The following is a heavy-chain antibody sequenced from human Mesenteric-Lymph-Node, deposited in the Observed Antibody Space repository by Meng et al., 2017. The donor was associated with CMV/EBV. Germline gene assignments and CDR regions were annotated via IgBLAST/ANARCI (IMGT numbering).Heavy chain of an antibody. J-gene: IGHJ6*02. Sequence: LSLTCAVSGFTVSNNFLTWVRQAPGKRLERVSIIYDDGRSYYAESVRGRFTISRDNSKNTLYLQMNSLRGEDTAVYYCAKHNTLPYGMDVWGQGTTVTVSS. CDR3: AKHNTLPYGMDV. V-gene: IGHV3-53*01. D-gene: IGHD2-2*02. CDR1: GFTVSNNF. CDR2: IYDDGRS.